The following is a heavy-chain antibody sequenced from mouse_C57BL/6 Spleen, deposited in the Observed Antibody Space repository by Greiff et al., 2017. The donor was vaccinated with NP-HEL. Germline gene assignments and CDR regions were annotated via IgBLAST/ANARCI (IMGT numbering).Heavy chain of an antibody. V-gene: IGHV3-6*01. CDR2: ISYDGSN. D-gene: IGHD1-3*01. J-gene: IGHJ2*01. CDR3: ARDRDIDFDY. Sequence: EVKLQESGPGLVKPSQSLSLTCSVTGYSITSGYYWNWIRQFPGNKLEWMGYISYDGSNNYNPSLKNRISITRDTSKNQFFLKLNSVTTEDTATYYCARDRDIDFDYWGQGTTLTVSS. CDR1: GYSITSGYY.